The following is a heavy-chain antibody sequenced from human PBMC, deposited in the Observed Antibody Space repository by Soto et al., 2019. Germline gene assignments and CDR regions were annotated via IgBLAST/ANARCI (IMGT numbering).Heavy chain of an antibody. Sequence: SETLSLTCAVSGDSISSYYCMWIRQPPGKGLEWIGYLYHSGSANYNPSLKSRVTLSVDRSKNQFSLTLSSVTAADTAAYYCARVPDRWGQGTLVTVSS. V-gene: IGHV4-59*12. J-gene: IGHJ5*02. D-gene: IGHD2-2*01. CDR1: GDSISSYY. CDR3: ARVPDR. CDR2: LYHSGSA.